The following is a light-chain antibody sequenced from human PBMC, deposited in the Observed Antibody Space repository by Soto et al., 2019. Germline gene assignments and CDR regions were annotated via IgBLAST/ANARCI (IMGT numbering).Light chain of an antibody. CDR3: QQSYSSPPK. CDR2: AAS. V-gene: IGKV1-39*01. CDR1: QSISNH. Sequence: DIQMTQSPSSLSASVEDRVIITCRASQSISNHLNWYQQKPGKAPKLLIFAASSLQSGVPSRFSGRGSGPDFTLSISSLQPEDFATYYCQQSYSSPPKFGQGNKVEIK. J-gene: IGKJ1*01.